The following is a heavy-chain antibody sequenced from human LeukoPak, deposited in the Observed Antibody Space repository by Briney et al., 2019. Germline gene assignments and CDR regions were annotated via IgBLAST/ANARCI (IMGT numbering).Heavy chain of an antibody. CDR3: ARQHHGTGFDY. CDR2: INPSGSHT. CDR1: GYIFTNYW. J-gene: IGHJ4*02. Sequence: GESLRTSCKASGYIFTNYWISLVRQTPEKGVGWMGRINPSGSHTNYSPSFQGHVTISADKSITTAHLQWSSLRASDTAMYYCARQHHGTGFDYWGQGVLVTVSS. D-gene: IGHD1-26*01. V-gene: IGHV5-10-1*01.